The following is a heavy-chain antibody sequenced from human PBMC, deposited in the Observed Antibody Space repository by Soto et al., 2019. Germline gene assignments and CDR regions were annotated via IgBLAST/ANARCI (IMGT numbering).Heavy chain of an antibody. CDR1: GFTFSGSA. Sequence: PGGSLRLSCAASGFTFSGSAMHWVRQASGKGLEWVGRIRSKANSYATAYAASVKGRFTISRDDSKNTAYLQMNSLKTENTAVYYCTRQVGADYYYYYYGMDVWGQGTTVTVSS. J-gene: IGHJ6*02. CDR2: IRSKANSYAT. CDR3: TRQVGADYYYYYYGMDV. V-gene: IGHV3-73*01. D-gene: IGHD1-26*01.